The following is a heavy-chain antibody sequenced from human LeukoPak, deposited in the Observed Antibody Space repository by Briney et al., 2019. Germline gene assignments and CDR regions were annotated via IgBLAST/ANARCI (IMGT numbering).Heavy chain of an antibody. J-gene: IGHJ4*02. V-gene: IGHV3-74*01. CDR1: GFTFSSYW. CDR2: ISGDGRNI. D-gene: IGHD3-10*01. CDR3: ARGQRAWFGEIVDY. Sequence: GGSLRLSCVASGFTFSSYWMHWVRQDPRKGLVWVSRISGDGRNINYADSVRGRFTISRDNAKNTLSLQINSLRAEDTAVYYCARGQRAWFGEIVDYWGQGTLVTVSS.